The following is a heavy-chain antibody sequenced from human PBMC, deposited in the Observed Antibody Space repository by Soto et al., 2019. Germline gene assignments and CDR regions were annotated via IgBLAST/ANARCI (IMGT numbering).Heavy chain of an antibody. CDR2: ITGSGAST. Sequence: EVQLLESGGGLVQPGGSLRLSCAASGFTFSTYAMSWVRQAPGKGLEWVSTITGSGASTYYADSVKGRFTISRDNSKNTLHLQMNSLTAEDTAVYYCAKGSTWSIWYFDLWGRGTLVTVSS. J-gene: IGHJ2*01. CDR3: AKGSTWSIWYFDL. CDR1: GFTFSTYA. V-gene: IGHV3-23*01. D-gene: IGHD6-13*01.